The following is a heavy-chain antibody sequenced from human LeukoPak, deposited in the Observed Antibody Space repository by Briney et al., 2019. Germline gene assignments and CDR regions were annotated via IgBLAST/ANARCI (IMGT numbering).Heavy chain of an antibody. CDR1: GYTFTSYD. D-gene: IGHD3-22*01. J-gene: IGHJ4*02. CDR3: ASSSGMIVET. Sequence: GASVKVSCKASGYTFTSYDINWVRQAPGQGLEWMGGIIPIFGTANYAQKFQGRVTITADESTSTAYMEPSSLRSEDTAVYYCASSSGMIVETWGQGTLVTVSS. CDR2: IIPIFGTA. V-gene: IGHV1-69*13.